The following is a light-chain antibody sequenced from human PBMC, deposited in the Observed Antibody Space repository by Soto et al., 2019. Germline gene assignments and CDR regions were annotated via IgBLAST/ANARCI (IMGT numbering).Light chain of an antibody. CDR3: SSYTSTSTLVV. Sequence: QSVLTQPASVSGSPGQSITISCTGTSSDVGGYNYVSWYQQHPGKAPKLMIYEVYNRPSGVSSRFSGSKSGNTASLTISGLQAEDEADYYCSSYTSTSTLVVFGGGTKLTVL. V-gene: IGLV2-14*01. CDR2: EVY. J-gene: IGLJ2*01. CDR1: SSDVGGYNY.